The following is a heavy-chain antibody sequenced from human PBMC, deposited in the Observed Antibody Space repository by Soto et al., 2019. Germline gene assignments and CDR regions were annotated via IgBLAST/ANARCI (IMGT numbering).Heavy chain of an antibody. V-gene: IGHV2-5*01. CDR1: GFSLSSSAVG. Sequence: QITLKESGPPLLKPTQTLTLTCTFSGFSLSSSAVGVNWIRQPPGKALEWLALIYWNDDEHYSPSLRSRLTITKDTSKNQVVLTMTNVDPVDTATYYCAHGSGWLSDFWGQGTLVTVSS. J-gene: IGHJ4*02. D-gene: IGHD6-19*01. CDR2: IYWNDDE. CDR3: AHGSGWLSDF.